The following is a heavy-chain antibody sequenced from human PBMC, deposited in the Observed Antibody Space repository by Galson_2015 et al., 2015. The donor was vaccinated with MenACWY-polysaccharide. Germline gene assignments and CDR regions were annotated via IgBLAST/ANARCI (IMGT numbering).Heavy chain of an antibody. V-gene: IGHV1-69*04. D-gene: IGHD1-7*01. CDR1: GGTFSVYG. CDR2: IIPIAGMV. Sequence: SVKVSCKASGGTFSVYGFGWVRQAPGQGLEWMGRIIPIAGMVNYAQRFQGRVTITADRSTSTVHLEMSSLTSEDTAVYYCARVDCTGTTCYFAHWGRGALVTVSS. CDR3: ARVDCTGTTCYFAH. J-gene: IGHJ4*02.